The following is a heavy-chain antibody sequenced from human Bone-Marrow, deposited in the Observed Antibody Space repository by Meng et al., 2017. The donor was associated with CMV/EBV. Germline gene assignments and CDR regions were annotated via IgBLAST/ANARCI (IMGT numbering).Heavy chain of an antibody. CDR1: FTFSSYA. D-gene: IGHD6-13*01. J-gene: IGHJ4*02. CDR3: ASRKGHSSKWYVGFDY. V-gene: IGHV3-23*01. CDR2: ISRGSGRST. Sequence: FTFSSYAMNWVRQAPGKGLEWVSTISRGSGRSTYYADSVKGRFTVSRDNSKNTLYLQMNSLRAEDTAVYYCASRKGHSSKWYVGFDYWGQGTLVTVSS.